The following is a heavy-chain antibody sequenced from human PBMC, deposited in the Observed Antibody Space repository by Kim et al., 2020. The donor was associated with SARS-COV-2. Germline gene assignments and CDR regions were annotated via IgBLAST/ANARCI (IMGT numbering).Heavy chain of an antibody. J-gene: IGHJ3*02. V-gene: IGHV4-39*01. CDR3: ARPTYYYDSSGYSPDAFDI. D-gene: IGHD3-22*01. Sequence: SRVTISVDTSKNQFSLKLSSVTAADTAVYYCARPTYYYDSSGYSPDAFDIWGQGTMVTVSS.